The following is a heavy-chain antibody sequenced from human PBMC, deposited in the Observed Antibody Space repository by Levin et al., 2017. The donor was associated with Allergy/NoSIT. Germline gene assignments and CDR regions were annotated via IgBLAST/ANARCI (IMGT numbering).Heavy chain of an antibody. J-gene: IGHJ4*02. CDR3: ARGAGYSYGYYFDY. Sequence: LRLSCAVSGGSISSGGYSWSWIRQPPGKGLEWIGNIYLSGSTYYNPSLTSRVTISVDRSTNQFSLNLSSVTAADTAVYYCARGAGYSYGYYFDYWGQGTLVTVSS. CDR1: GGSISSGGYS. V-gene: IGHV4-30-2*01. D-gene: IGHD5-18*01. CDR2: IYLSGST.